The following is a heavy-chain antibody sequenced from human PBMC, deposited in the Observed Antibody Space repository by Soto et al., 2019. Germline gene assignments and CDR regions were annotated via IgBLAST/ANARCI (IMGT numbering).Heavy chain of an antibody. V-gene: IGHV3-23*04. CDR3: AKAYFVGSSAQPYYFDY. D-gene: IGHD1-26*01. CDR2: ISGSGGSS. Sequence: EVQLVDSGGGLVQPGGSLRLSCAASGFTFSNYAMTWVRQGPGKGLEWVSGISGSGGSSYYADSVKGRFTISRDNSQSTLYLQMNSLRAEDTAVYYCAKAYFVGSSAQPYYFDYWGQGTLVTVSS. CDR1: GFTFSNYA. J-gene: IGHJ4*02.